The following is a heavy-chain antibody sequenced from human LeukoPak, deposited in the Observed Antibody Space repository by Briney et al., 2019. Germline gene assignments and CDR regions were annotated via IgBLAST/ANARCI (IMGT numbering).Heavy chain of an antibody. V-gene: IGHV1-2*02. D-gene: IGHD6-6*01. J-gene: IGHJ6*03. CDR1: GYTFTAYY. CDR2: INPDSGGT. Sequence: ASVKVSCKASGYTFTAYYMHWVRQAPGQGLEWMGGINPDSGGTNYAQKFQGRVTMTRDTSISTAYMELSRLRSDDTAVYYCARGGPEYLYYYYMDVWGKGTTVTVSS. CDR3: ARGGPEYLYYYYMDV.